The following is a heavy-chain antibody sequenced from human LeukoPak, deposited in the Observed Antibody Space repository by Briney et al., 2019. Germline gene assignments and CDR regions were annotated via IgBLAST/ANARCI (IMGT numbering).Heavy chain of an antibody. V-gene: IGHV4-4*07. CDR1: GDYSSSYY. CDR3: AKDRVGVPAAIYYYGMDV. CDR2: IHGSGST. D-gene: IGHD2-2*01. Sequence: SETLSLTCSVSGDYSSSYYWSWIRQAAGKGLEWIGRIHGSGSTSYNPSLKSRVSMSVDTSKNQVSLNLSSVTAADTAVYYCAKDRVGVPAAIYYYGMDVWGQGTTVTVSS. J-gene: IGHJ6*02.